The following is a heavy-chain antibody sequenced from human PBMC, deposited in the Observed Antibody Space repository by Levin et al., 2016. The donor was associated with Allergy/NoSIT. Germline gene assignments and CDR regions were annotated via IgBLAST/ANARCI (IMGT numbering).Heavy chain of an antibody. V-gene: IGHV4-38-2*01. Sequence: SETLSLTCAVSGYSISSGYYWGWIRQPPGKGLEWIGSIYHSGSTYYNPSLKSRVTISVDTSKNQFSLKLSSVTAADTAVYYCARSGEGGWFDPWGQGTLVTVSS. CDR2: IYHSGST. J-gene: IGHJ5*02. CDR3: ARSGEGGWFDP. CDR1: GYSISSGYY. D-gene: IGHD1-14*01.